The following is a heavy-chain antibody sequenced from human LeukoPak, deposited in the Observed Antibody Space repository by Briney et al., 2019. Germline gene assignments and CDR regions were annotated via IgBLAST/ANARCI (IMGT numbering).Heavy chain of an antibody. D-gene: IGHD1-26*01. CDR1: GYTFTSYY. CDR2: INPSGGST. CDR3: AREVGATTGFDY. J-gene: IGHJ4*02. V-gene: IGHV1-46*01. Sequence: ASVKVSCKASGYTFTSYYMHWVRQAPGQGLERMGIINPSGGSTSHAQKFQGRVTMTRDTSTSTVYMELSSLRSEDTAVYYCAREVGATTGFDYWGQGTLVTVSS.